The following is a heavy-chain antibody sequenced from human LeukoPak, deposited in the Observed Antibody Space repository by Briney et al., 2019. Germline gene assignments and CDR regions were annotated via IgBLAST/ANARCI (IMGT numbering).Heavy chain of an antibody. V-gene: IGHV4-34*01. J-gene: IGHJ4*02. D-gene: IGHD4-17*01. Sequence: SETLSLTCAVYGGSFSGYYWSWIRQPPGKGLEWIGEINHSGSTNYNPSLKSRVTISVDTSKNQFSLKLSSVTDADTAVYYCARGGGDYKYWGQGTLVTVSS. CDR2: INHSGST. CDR1: GGSFSGYY. CDR3: ARGGGDYKY.